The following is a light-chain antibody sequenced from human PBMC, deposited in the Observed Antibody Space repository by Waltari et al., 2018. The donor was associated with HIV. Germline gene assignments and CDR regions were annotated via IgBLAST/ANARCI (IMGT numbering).Light chain of an antibody. Sequence: QSALTQPASVSGSPGQSITISCTGTSSDVGGYNYVSWYQQHPGKAPKLIIYEVSNRPSGVSNRFSGSKSGNTASLTISGLQAEDETDYYCSSYTRSNTPYDFGTGTKGTVL. V-gene: IGLV2-14*01. CDR3: SSYTRSNTPYD. CDR1: SSDVGGYNY. J-gene: IGLJ1*01. CDR2: EVS.